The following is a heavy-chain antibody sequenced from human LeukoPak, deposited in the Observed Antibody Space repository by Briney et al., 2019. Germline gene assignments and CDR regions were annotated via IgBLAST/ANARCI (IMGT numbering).Heavy chain of an antibody. CDR2: IKEDGSET. CDR1: GFTFSNYW. CDR3: ARGASRAFDI. V-gene: IGHV3-7*01. Sequence: GGSLRLSCAVSGFTFSNYWMKWDRQAPGKGLEWVADIKEDGSETYYVDSVKGRFTGSRDNAKNSLYLQMNSLRVEDTAVYYCARGASRAFDIWGQGTMVTVSS. J-gene: IGHJ3*02.